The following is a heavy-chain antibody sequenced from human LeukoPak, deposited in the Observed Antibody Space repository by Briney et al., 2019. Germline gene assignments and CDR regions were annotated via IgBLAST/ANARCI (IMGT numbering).Heavy chain of an antibody. J-gene: IGHJ6*02. Sequence: PGGSLRLSCAASGFPFSSYAMSWVRQAPGKGLEWVSAISGSGGSTYYADSVKGRFTISRDNSKNTLYLQMNSLRAEDTAVYYCAKDRVRLWFGELYGMDVWGQGTTVTVSS. CDR1: GFPFSSYA. CDR2: ISGSGGST. D-gene: IGHD3-10*01. CDR3: AKDRVRLWFGELYGMDV. V-gene: IGHV3-23*01.